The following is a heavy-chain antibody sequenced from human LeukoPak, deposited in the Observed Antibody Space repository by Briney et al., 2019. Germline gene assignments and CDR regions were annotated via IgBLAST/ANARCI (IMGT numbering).Heavy chain of an antibody. V-gene: IGHV3-15*01. CDR2: IKRKTDGGAT. Sequence: PGGSLRLSCAASGFTFSDAWMSWVRQAPGKGLEWVGRIKRKTDGGATDYAAPVKGRFTISRDNSKNTLYLQMNSLRAEDTAVYYCARDFSEGTAAAGSDYWGQGTLVTVSS. J-gene: IGHJ4*02. D-gene: IGHD6-13*01. CDR3: ARDFSEGTAAAGSDY. CDR1: GFTFSDAW.